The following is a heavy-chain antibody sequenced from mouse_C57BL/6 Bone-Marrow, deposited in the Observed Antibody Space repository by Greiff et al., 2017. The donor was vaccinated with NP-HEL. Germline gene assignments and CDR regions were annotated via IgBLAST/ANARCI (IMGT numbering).Heavy chain of an antibody. J-gene: IGHJ2*01. CDR2: IDPSDSET. CDR1: GYTFTSYW. Sequence: VQLQQPGAELVRPGSSVKLSCKASGYTFTSYWMHWVKQRPIQGLEWIGNIDPSDSETHYNQKFKDKATLTVDKSTSTAYMQLSSLTSEDSAVYYCARGDWVDYWGQGTTLTVSS. D-gene: IGHD4-1*01. V-gene: IGHV1-52*01. CDR3: ARGDWVDY.